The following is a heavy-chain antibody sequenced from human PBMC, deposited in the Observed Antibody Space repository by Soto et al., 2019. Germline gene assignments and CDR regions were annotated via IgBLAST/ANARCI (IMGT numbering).Heavy chain of an antibody. V-gene: IGHV3-30-3*01. Sequence: QVQLVESGGGVVQPGRSPRLSCAASGFTLSSYSVHWVRQAPGKGLEWVGVISYDGNKKYYGDSVKGRFSISRDTSNNTVHLQMNSLRPEDTAVYYCARSVAVAGLDYWGQGTLVTVSS. J-gene: IGHJ4*02. D-gene: IGHD6-19*01. CDR1: GFTLSSYS. CDR3: ARSVAVAGLDY. CDR2: ISYDGNKK.